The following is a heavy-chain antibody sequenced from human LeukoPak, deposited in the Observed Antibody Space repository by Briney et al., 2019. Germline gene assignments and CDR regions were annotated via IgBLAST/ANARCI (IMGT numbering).Heavy chain of an antibody. CDR1: GFTFSSYW. V-gene: IGHV3-74*01. D-gene: IGHD3-22*01. CDR2: INSDGSST. J-gene: IGHJ2*01. Sequence: PGGSLRLSCAASGFTFSSYWMHWVRQAPGKGLVWVSRINSDGSSTSYADSVKGRFTISRDSAKNTLYLQMNSLRAEDTAVYYCASAPYYYYDSSGLPQGGYFDLWGRGTLVTVSS. CDR3: ASAPYYYYDSSGLPQGGYFDL.